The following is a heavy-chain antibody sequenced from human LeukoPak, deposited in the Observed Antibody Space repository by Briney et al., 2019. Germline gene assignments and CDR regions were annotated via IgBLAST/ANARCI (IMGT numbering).Heavy chain of an antibody. CDR3: DSLVVPAAGGTGTYYYYYYMDV. D-gene: IGHD2-2*01. J-gene: IGHJ6*03. CDR2: IIPIFGTA. Sequence: SVKVSCKASGGTFSSYAISWVRQATGQGLEWMGGIIPIFGTANYAQKFQGRVTITADESTSTAYMALSSLRSEDTAVYYCDSLVVPAAGGTGTYYYYYYMDVWGKGTTVTVSS. V-gene: IGHV1-69*13. CDR1: GGTFSSYA.